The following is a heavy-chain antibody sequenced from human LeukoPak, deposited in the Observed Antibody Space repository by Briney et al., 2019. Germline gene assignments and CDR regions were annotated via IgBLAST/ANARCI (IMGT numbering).Heavy chain of an antibody. J-gene: IGHJ4*02. D-gene: IGHD2-21*02. CDR2: ISFDGSNE. Sequence: GGSLRLSCAASGFTFSAYAMHWVRQAPGKGLEWVAVISFDGSNEYYADSVKGRFTISRDNSKNTLYLQVNSLRAEDTAVYYCARGRVVVTAQFRAGIDFWGQGTLVTVSS. V-gene: IGHV3-30*04. CDR3: ARGRVVVTAQFRAGIDF. CDR1: GFTFSAYA.